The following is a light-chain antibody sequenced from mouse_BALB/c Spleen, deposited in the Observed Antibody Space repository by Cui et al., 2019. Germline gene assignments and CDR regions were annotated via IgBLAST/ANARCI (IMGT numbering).Light chain of an antibody. V-gene: IGKV4-80*01. J-gene: IGKJ1*01. CDR1: SSVSY. CDR3: LQWSSYPFT. Sequence: QIVLTQSSAIMSASLGEETTLTCSASSSVSYMHWYQQKSGASPKLLIYSTSNLASGVSSRFSGSGSGNFYSLTISSVEGEDAADYYCLQWSSYPFTFGGGTKLEIK. CDR2: STS.